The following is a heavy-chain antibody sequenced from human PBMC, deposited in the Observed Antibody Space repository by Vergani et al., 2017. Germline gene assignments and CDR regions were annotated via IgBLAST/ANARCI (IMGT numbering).Heavy chain of an antibody. V-gene: IGHV1-69*01. J-gene: IGHJ4*02. D-gene: IGHD3-16*01. Sequence: QVILEQSGPEVKKPGSSVTVSCKASGGRFNRHAISWVRQAPGQGLEWMGGVIPILDTPNYAQNFRGRVSITADESTSTAYMGLTSLTSDDTAVYFCAGDPAGLLFYDSWGQGTLITVSS. CDR2: VIPILDTP. CDR3: AGDPAGLLFYDS. CDR1: GGRFNRHA.